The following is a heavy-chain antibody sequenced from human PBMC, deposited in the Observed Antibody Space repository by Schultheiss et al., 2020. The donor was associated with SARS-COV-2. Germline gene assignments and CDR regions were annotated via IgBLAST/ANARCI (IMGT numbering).Heavy chain of an antibody. CDR3: ARDHPKGYCSGGSCYSGWFDY. CDR1: GFTFSDYY. CDR2: ILYDGSNK. J-gene: IGHJ4*02. V-gene: IGHV3-30-3*01. D-gene: IGHD2-15*01. Sequence: GGSLRLSCAASGFTFSDYYMSWIRQAPGKGLEWVAVILYDGSNKYYADSVKGRFTISRDNSKNTLYLQMNSLRAEDTAVYYCARDHPKGYCSGGSCYSGWFDYWGQGTLVTVSS.